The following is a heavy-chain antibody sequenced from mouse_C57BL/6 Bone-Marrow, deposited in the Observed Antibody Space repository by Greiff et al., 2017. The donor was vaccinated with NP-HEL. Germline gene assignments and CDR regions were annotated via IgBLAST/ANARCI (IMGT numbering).Heavy chain of an antibody. CDR1: GFSLTSYG. D-gene: IGHD2-5*01. CDR3: ARGPYYSNYEGYYYAMDY. J-gene: IGHJ4*01. V-gene: IGHV2-6*03. CDR2: IWSDGST. Sequence: VMLVESGPGLVAPSQSLSITCTVSGFSLTSYGVHWVRQPPGKGLEWLVVIWSDGSTTYNSALKSRLSISKDNSKSQVFLKMNSLQTDDTAMYYCARGPYYSNYEGYYYAMDYWGQGTSVTVSS.